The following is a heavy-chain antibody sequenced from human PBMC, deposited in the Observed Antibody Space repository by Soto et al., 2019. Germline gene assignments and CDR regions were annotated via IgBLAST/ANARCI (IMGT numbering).Heavy chain of an antibody. CDR1: GFTFSSYS. CDR2: ISSSSSTI. J-gene: IGHJ4*02. Sequence: GGSMRLSCAAAGFTFSSYSMNWVRQAPGKGLEWVSYISSSSSTIYYADSVKGRFTISRDNAKNSLYLQMSSLRDEDTAVYYCARDALYQYDYGDYADRYFDYWGQGTLVTVSS. V-gene: IGHV3-48*02. D-gene: IGHD4-17*01. CDR3: ARDALYQYDYGDYADRYFDY.